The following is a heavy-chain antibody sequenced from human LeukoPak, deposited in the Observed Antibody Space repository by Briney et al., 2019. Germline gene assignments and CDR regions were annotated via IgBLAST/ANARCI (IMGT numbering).Heavy chain of an antibody. CDR3: ARGSNWKYFVRWFDP. D-gene: IGHD1-7*01. J-gene: IGHJ5*02. V-gene: IGHV1-2*02. Sequence: ASVKISCKASGYTFTGYYMHWVRQAPGQGLEWMGWINPNSGGTNYAQKFQGRVTMTRDTSISTAYMELSRLRSDDTAVYYCARGSNWKYFVRWFDPWGQGTLVTVSS. CDR1: GYTFTGYY. CDR2: INPNSGGT.